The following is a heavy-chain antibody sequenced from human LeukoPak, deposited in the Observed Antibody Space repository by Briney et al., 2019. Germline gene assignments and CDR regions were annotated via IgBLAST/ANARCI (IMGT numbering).Heavy chain of an antibody. J-gene: IGHJ4*02. Sequence: QTGGSLRLSCAASGFTFSSYGMSWVRQAPGKGLEWVSAISGSGGSTYYADSVKGRFTISRDNSKNTLYLQMNSLRAEDTAVCYCAKATYVTREGRFDYWGQGTLVTVSS. D-gene: IGHD3-16*01. CDR2: ISGSGGST. CDR3: AKATYVTREGRFDY. CDR1: GFTFSSYG. V-gene: IGHV3-23*01.